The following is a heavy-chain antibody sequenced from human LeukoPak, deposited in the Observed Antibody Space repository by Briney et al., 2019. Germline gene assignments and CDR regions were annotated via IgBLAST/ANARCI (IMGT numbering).Heavy chain of an antibody. J-gene: IGHJ4*02. V-gene: IGHV1-69*05. CDR2: IIPIFGTA. Sequence: SVRVSCKASGGTFSSYAISWVRQAPGQGLEWKGRIIPIFGTANYAQKFQGRVTITTDESTSTAYMELSSLRSEDTAVYYCARERQGPLDYWGQGTLVTVSS. CDR3: ARERQGPLDY. CDR1: GGTFSSYA.